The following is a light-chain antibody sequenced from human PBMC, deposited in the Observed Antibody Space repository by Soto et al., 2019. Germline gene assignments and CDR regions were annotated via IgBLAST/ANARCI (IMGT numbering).Light chain of an antibody. CDR2: DTS. V-gene: IGLV7-46*01. Sequence: QAVVTQEPLLTVSPGGTVTLTCGSSTGAVTSSHYPYWFQQKPGQAPRALIYDTSNKHSWTPARFSGSLLGGKPALILSGAKPEDEADYYCSLSYSDVRVFGGGTKVTVL. J-gene: IGLJ3*02. CDR3: SLSYSDVRV. CDR1: TGAVTSSHY.